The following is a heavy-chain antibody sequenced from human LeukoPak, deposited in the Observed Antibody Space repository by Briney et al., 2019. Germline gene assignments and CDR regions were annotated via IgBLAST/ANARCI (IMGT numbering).Heavy chain of an antibody. CDR1: GGSINNDY. CDR3: ARVPYYYDSSGYYWGPYYYYYMDV. J-gene: IGHJ6*03. V-gene: IGHV4-4*07. D-gene: IGHD3-22*01. CDR2: IYSSGST. Sequence: SETLSLTCIVSGGSINNDYWSWIRQPAGKGLEWIGRIYSSGSTNYNPSLKSRVTISVDTSKNQFSLKLSSVTAADTAVYYCARVPYYYDSSGYYWGPYYYYYMDVWGKGTTVTVSS.